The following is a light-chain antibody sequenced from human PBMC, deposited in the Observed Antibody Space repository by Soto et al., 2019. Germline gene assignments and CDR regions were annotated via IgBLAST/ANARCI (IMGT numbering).Light chain of an antibody. Sequence: DIQMTQSPSSLSASIGDRVTITCRASELISYDVNWYKKKPGIAPNFIIYSHSTLQSGVPSRFSGSGSGTECTLTISSLQSDDFATYFRQASDSYRTFGQGTKVDI. CDR2: SHS. V-gene: IGKV1-16*01. CDR3: QASDSYRT. CDR1: ELISYD. J-gene: IGKJ1*01.